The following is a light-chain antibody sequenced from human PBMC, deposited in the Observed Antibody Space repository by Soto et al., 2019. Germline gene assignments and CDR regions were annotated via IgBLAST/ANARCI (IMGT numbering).Light chain of an antibody. J-gene: IGLJ1*01. V-gene: IGLV1-44*01. CDR2: TND. CDR1: SSNMGSNT. Sequence: QPLSSSDPPLQRATIPCYGSSSNMGSNTVHWFQQFPGTAPRLLISTNDQRPSGVPDRFIGSNSGTSASLAISGLQFDDEADCYCEVWDDRVNGNVFGTGTKVTVL. CDR3: EVWDDRVNGNV.